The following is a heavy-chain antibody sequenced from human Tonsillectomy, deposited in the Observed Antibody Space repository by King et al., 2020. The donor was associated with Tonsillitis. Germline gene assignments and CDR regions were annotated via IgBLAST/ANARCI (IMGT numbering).Heavy chain of an antibody. CDR3: AKRLGTGTTDWFDP. CDR2: IYDSGGNT. J-gene: IGHJ5*02. Sequence: EVQLVQSGGGLVQPGGSLRLSCAASGVTFSSYAMSWVRQAPGKGLAWVAGIYDSGGNTYNADSVKGRLTISRDNSKNKLYLQMSSLRADDTAVYYCAKRLGTGTTDWFDPWGQGTLVTVSS. CDR1: GVTFSSYA. V-gene: IGHV3-23*04. D-gene: IGHD1-7*01.